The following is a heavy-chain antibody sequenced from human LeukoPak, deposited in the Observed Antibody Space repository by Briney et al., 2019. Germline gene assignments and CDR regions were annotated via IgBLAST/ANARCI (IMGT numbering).Heavy chain of an antibody. J-gene: IGHJ4*02. CDR1: GGSISSGDYY. CDR2: IYYSGST. Sequence: PSQTLSLTCTVSGGSISSGDYYWSWIRQPPGKGLEWIGYIYYSGSTYYNSSLKSRVTISVDTSKNQFSLKLSSVTAADTAVYYCARARITMIVVVDPYFDYWGQGTLVTVSS. V-gene: IGHV4-30-4*08. D-gene: IGHD3-22*01. CDR3: ARARITMIVVVDPYFDY.